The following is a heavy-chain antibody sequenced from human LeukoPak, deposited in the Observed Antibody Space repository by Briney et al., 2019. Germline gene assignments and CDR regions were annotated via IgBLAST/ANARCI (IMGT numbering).Heavy chain of an antibody. V-gene: IGHV4-34*01. Sequence: PSETLSLTCAVYGGSFSGYYWSWIRQPPGKGLEWIGEINHSGSTNYNPSLKSRVTISVDTSKNQFSLKLSSVTAADTAVYYCARGDCSSTSCYVYFDYWGQGTLVTVSS. CDR2: INHSGST. CDR3: ARGDCSSTSCYVYFDY. CDR1: GGSFSGYY. D-gene: IGHD2-2*01. J-gene: IGHJ4*02.